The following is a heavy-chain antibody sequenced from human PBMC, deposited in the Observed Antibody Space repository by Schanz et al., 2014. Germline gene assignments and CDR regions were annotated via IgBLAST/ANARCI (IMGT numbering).Heavy chain of an antibody. CDR3: ARDGVDAAAGGNY. CDR2: INPSGGST. D-gene: IGHD6-13*01. Sequence: QVQLVQSGTQVKKPGASVKVSCKASGYTLSAYSLHWVRQAPGQGLEWMGMINPSGGSTTYAQKFQGRVTMTRDTSTSTVYMELSSLRSEDTAVYYCARDGVDAAAGGNYWGQGSLVNGSP. CDR1: GYTLSAYS. V-gene: IGHV1-46*03. J-gene: IGHJ4*02.